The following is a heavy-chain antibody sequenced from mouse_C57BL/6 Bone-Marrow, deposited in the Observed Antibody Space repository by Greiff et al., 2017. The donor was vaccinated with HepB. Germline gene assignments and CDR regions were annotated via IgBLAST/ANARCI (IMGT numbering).Heavy chain of an antibody. V-gene: IGHV5-4*03. CDR1: GFTFSSYA. D-gene: IGHD1-1*01. J-gene: IGHJ1*03. CDR3: ARGPPYYYGSSWYFDV. Sequence: EVMLVESGGGLVKPGGSLKLSCAASGFTFSSYAMSWVRQTPEKRLEWVATISDGGSYTYYPDNVKGRFTISRDNAKNNLYLQMSHLKSEDTAMYYCARGPPYYYGSSWYFDVWGTGTTVTVSS. CDR2: ISDGGSYT.